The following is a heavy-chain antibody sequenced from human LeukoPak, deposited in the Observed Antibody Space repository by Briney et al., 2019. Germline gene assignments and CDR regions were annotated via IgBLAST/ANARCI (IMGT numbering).Heavy chain of an antibody. D-gene: IGHD2-15*01. V-gene: IGHV3-20*04. CDR3: ARRDIVVVVSASDY. CDR1: GFTFDEHG. J-gene: IGHJ4*02. CDR2: INWNGGST. Sequence: GGSLRLSCAASGFTFDEHGMSWVRQAPGKGLEWVSGINWNGGSTGYADSVKGRFTMSRDNSKNTVYLQMNSLRVDDTAVYYCARRDIVVVVSASDYWGQGTLVTVSS.